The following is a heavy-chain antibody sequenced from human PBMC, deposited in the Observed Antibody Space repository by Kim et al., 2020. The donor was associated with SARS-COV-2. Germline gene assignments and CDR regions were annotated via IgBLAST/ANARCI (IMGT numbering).Heavy chain of an antibody. D-gene: IGHD3-10*01. J-gene: IGHJ4*02. CDR3: ARGRRYYGSGSYFVY. Sequence: ASVKVSCKASGYTFTSYDINWVRQATGQGLEWMGWMNPNSGNTGYPQKFQGRVTMTRNTSISTAYMELSSLRSEDTAVYYCARGRRYYGSGSYFVYWGQGTLVTVSS. CDR1: GYTFTSYD. CDR2: MNPNSGNT. V-gene: IGHV1-8*01.